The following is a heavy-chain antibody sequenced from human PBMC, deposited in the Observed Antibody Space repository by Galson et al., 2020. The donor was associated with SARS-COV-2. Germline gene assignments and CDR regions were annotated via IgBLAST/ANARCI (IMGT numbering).Heavy chain of an antibody. CDR1: GFSFSDHA. V-gene: IGHV3-30*01. D-gene: IGHD3-22*01. CDR2: ISYAGSTK. J-gene: IGHJ4*02. Sequence: GESLKISCAASGFSFSDHAMHWVRQAPGKGLGWVAIISYAGSTKYDADSVKGRFTISRDNSKNTLFLQMKSLRAEDTAVYYCARECADSSSSYFDYWGQGTLVTVSS. CDR3: ARECADSSSSYFDY.